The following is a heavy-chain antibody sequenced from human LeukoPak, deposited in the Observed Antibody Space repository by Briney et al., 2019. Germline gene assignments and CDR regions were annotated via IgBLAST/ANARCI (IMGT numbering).Heavy chain of an antibody. V-gene: IGHV4-59*12. Sequence: SETLSLTCSVSGGSMSSYYWSWIRQSPGKGLEWIGYIYHSGSTDYNSSLKSRVTISVDTSKNQFSLKLSSVTAADTAVYYCARDYQGGYGDKTVDYWGQGTLVTVSS. D-gene: IGHD5-18*01. CDR3: ARDYQGGYGDKTVDY. CDR2: IYHSGST. CDR1: GGSMSSYY. J-gene: IGHJ4*02.